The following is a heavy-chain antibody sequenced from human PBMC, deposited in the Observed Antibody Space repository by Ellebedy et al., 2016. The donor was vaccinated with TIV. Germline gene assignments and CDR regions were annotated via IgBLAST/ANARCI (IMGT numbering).Heavy chain of an antibody. Sequence: GESLKISCAASGFTFSSYAMHWVRQAPGKGLEWVAVISYDGSNKYYADSVKGRFTISRDNSKNTLYLQMNSLRAEDTAVYYCARDRDSYGYVADYWGQGTLVTVSS. V-gene: IGHV3-30-3*01. CDR3: ARDRDSYGYVADY. CDR1: GFTFSSYA. J-gene: IGHJ4*02. D-gene: IGHD5-18*01. CDR2: ISYDGSNK.